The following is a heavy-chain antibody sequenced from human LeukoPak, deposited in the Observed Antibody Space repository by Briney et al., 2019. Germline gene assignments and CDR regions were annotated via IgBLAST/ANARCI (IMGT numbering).Heavy chain of an antibody. V-gene: IGHV3-23*01. D-gene: IGHD4/OR15-4a*01. CDR3: ARRAGAYSHPYDY. J-gene: IGHJ4*02. Sequence: GGSLRLSCVASGFTFSDYGMSWVRQAPGKGLEWVSTISSGGSTTNYADSVKGRFTISRDNSKNTLYLQMNSLRAEDTAVYYCARRAGAYSHPYDYWGQGILVTVSS. CDR1: GFTFSDYG. CDR2: ISSGGSTT.